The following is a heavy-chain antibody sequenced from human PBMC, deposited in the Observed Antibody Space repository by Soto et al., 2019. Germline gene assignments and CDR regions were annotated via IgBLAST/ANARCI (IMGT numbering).Heavy chain of an antibody. CDR2: IYYSGST. CDR3: ARLGTRSMAADHDAFDI. V-gene: IGHV4-59*08. D-gene: IGHD6-6*01. J-gene: IGHJ3*02. Sequence: SETLSLTCTVSGGSISSYYWSWIRQPPGKGLEWIGYIYYSGSTNYNPSLKSRVTISVDTSKNQFSLKLSSVTAADTAVYYCARLGTRSMAADHDAFDIWGQGTMVTVSS. CDR1: GGSISSYY.